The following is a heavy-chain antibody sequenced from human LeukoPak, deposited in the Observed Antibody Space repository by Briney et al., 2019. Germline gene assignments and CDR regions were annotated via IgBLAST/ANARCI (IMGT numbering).Heavy chain of an antibody. CDR1: GDSISSSSYY. CDR2: IYYSGST. Sequence: ASQTLSLTCVVSGDSISSSSYYWGWIRQPPGKGLEWIGSIYYSGSTYYNPSLKSRVTISVDTSKNQFSLKLSSVTAADTAVYYCARLSGQFDYWGQGTLVTVSS. V-gene: IGHV4-39*01. J-gene: IGHJ4*02. CDR3: ARLSGQFDY.